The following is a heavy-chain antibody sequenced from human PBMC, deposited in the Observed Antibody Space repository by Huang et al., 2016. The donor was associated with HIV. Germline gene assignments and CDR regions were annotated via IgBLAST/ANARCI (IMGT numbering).Heavy chain of an antibody. D-gene: IGHD6-6*01. J-gene: IGHJ4*02. V-gene: IGHV1-2*02. CDR2: INPKRGGT. Sequence: QVQLVQSGAEVKNPGASVRVSCKASGYTFTDANIHWVRQVPGQGLEWMGWINPKRGGTSYAQRFKGRITMTRDTTISTVHMDLRRIQSDDTAVYFCARDWSFGSSTSPADWGQGTLVTVSS. CDR1: GYTFTDAN. CDR3: ARDWSFGSSTSPAD.